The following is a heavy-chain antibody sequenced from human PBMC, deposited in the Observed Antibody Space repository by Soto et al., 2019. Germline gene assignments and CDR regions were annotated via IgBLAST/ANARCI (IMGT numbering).Heavy chain of an antibody. D-gene: IGHD2-15*01. CDR2: IVVGSGNT. J-gene: IGHJ4*02. CDR3: AADHRCSGGSCYYYFDY. V-gene: IGHV1-58*02. CDR1: GFTFTSSA. Sequence: ASVKVSCKASGFTFTSSAMQWVRQARGQRIEWIGWIVVGSGNTNYAQKFQERVTITRDVSTSTAYMELSSLRSEDTAVYYCAADHRCSGGSCYYYFDYWGQGTLVTVSS.